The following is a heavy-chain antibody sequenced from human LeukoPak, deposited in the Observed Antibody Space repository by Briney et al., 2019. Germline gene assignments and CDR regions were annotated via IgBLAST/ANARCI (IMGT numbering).Heavy chain of an antibody. J-gene: IGHJ4*02. Sequence: SETLSLTCAVSGVSISSSNWWSWVRQPPGKGLEWIGEIYHSGSTNYNPSLKSRVTISVDKSKNQFSLKLSSVTAADTAVYYCASLRYGPGYCSSTSCYAGYYFDYWGQGTLVTVSS. V-gene: IGHV4-4*02. CDR3: ASLRYGPGYCSSTSCYAGYYFDY. CDR1: GVSISSSNW. CDR2: IYHSGST. D-gene: IGHD2-2*01.